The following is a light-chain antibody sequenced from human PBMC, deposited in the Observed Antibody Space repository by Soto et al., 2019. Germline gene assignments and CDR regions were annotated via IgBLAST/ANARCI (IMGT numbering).Light chain of an antibody. Sequence: DIQMTQSPSTLSASVGDRVTITCRASQSISSWLAWYQQKPGKAPKLLIYDASSLKIGVPSRFSGSGSGTEFTLTISSLQPDDFATFYCQQYNSYPYTFDQGTKLEIK. V-gene: IGKV1-5*01. CDR2: DAS. J-gene: IGKJ2*01. CDR3: QQYNSYPYT. CDR1: QSISSW.